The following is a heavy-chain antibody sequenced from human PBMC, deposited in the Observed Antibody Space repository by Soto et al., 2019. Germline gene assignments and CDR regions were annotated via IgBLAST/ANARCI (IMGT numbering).Heavy chain of an antibody. D-gene: IGHD3-9*01. J-gene: IGHJ3*02. V-gene: IGHV1-46*01. CDR3: ARDLTYDILTGYPPPDAFDI. Sequence: GASVKVSCKASGYTFTSYYMHWVRQAPGQGLEWMGMINPNSGNTNYAQKFQGRVTMTTDTSTSTAYMELRSLRSDDTAVYYCARDLTYDILTGYPPPDAFDIWGQGTMVTVSS. CDR2: INPNSGNT. CDR1: GYTFTSYY.